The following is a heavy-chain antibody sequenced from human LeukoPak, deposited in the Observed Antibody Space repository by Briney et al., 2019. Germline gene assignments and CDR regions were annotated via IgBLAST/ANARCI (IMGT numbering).Heavy chain of an antibody. CDR2: ISYDGSNK. V-gene: IGHV3-30*04. Sequence: GGSLRLSCAASGFTFSSYAMHWVRQAPGKGLEWVAVISYDGSNKYYADSVKGRFTISRDNSKNTLYLQMNSLRAEDTAVYYCARGTSGYSADYWGQGTLVTVSS. CDR1: GFTFSSYA. D-gene: IGHD3-22*01. J-gene: IGHJ4*02. CDR3: ARGTSGYSADY.